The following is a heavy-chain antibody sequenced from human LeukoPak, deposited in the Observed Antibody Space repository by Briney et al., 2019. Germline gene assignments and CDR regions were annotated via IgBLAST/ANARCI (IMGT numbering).Heavy chain of an antibody. CDR1: VYSLSSYE. V-gene: IGHV3-48*03. Sequence: PGGSLRLSYALSVYSLSSYEMKWVRQAPGKGLEWVSNIGSSGTTIYYADSVKGRFSISSDNAKSTLYLQMNSRRVEGSAIYYGELWGVASDFDYWGQGALVTVSA. CDR2: IGSSGTTI. D-gene: IGHD5-12*01. J-gene: IGHJ4*02. CDR3: ELWGVASDFDY.